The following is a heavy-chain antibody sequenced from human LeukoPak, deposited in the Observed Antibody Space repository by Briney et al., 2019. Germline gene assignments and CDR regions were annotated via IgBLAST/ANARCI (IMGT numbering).Heavy chain of an antibody. J-gene: IGHJ6*03. V-gene: IGHV3-74*01. CDR2: INSDGSST. CDR1: GFTFSSYW. D-gene: IGHD4-11*01. CDR3: ARDQVSRDYYYYYYMDV. Sequence: GGSLRLSCAASGFTFSSYWMHWVRQAPGKGLVWVSRINSDGSSTSYADSVKGRFTISRDNAKSTLYLQMNSLRAEDTAVYYCARDQVSRDYYYYYYMDVWGKGTTVTVSS.